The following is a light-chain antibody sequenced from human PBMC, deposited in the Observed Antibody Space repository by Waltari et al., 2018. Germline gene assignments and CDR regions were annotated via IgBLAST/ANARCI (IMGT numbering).Light chain of an antibody. V-gene: IGKV1-9*01. CDR2: AAS. Sequence: DIQLTQSPSFLSASVGRRVTVTCRASQDIGTYLAWYQKKPGKAPHLLIYAASSLHTGVPSRFSARGSGTLFTLTINRLQPEDFATYYCQQLHTYPLTFGGGTEVEL. CDR3: QQLHTYPLT. CDR1: QDIGTY. J-gene: IGKJ4*01.